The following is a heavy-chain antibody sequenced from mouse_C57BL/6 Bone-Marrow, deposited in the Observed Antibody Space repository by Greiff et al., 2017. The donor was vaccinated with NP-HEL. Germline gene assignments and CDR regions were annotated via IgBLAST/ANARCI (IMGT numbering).Heavy chain of an antibody. J-gene: IGHJ3*01. Sequence: EVQVVESGAELVRPGASVKLSCTASGFNIKDDYMHWVKQRPEQGLEWIGWIDPENGDTEYASKFQGKATITADTSSNTAYLQLSSLTSEDTAVYYCTTDYGWFAYWGQGTLVTVSA. D-gene: IGHD1-1*02. CDR2: IDPENGDT. V-gene: IGHV14-4*01. CDR3: TTDYGWFAY. CDR1: GFNIKDDY.